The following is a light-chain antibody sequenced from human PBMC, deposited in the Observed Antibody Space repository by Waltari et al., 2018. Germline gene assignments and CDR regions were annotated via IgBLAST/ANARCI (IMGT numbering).Light chain of an antibody. CDR3: QHYLRLPVS. V-gene: IGKV3-20*01. J-gene: IGKJ1*01. CDR2: GAS. CDR1: QSVGRT. Sequence: EIVLTQSPGTLSLSPGERATLSCMASQSVGRTLAWYQQRPGQAPRLLMYGASIRAADIPDRFAGSGSGTDFSLTINRLEPEDFAVYYCQHYLRLPVSFGQGTKVEIK.